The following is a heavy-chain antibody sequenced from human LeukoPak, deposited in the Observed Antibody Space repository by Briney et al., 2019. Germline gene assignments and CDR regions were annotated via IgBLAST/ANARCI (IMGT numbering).Heavy chain of an antibody. J-gene: IGHJ6*03. V-gene: IGHV3-33*01. Sequence: GRSLRLSCAASAFTFSSYGMHWVRQAPGKGLEWVAVIWYDGSNKYYADSVRGRFTISRDNSKNTLYLQMNSLRAEDTAVYYCARGYSSSWYDYYYYMDVWGKGTTVTVSS. D-gene: IGHD6-13*01. CDR1: AFTFSSYG. CDR3: ARGYSSSWYDYYYYMDV. CDR2: IWYDGSNK.